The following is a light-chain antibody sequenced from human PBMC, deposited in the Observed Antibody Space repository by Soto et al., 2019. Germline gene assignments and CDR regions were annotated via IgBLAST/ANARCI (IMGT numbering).Light chain of an antibody. J-gene: IGLJ1*01. CDR3: CSYAGGSSTYV. Sequence: QSVLTQPRSLSVSPGQSVTISFTGTSIDVTGYNYVSWYQHHPDKAPKLIIYNVNQRPSGVPDRLSGSRSGNTASLTISGLQAEDEADYYCCSYAGGSSTYVFGTGTKVTVL. CDR2: NVN. CDR1: SIDVTGYNY. V-gene: IGLV2-11*01.